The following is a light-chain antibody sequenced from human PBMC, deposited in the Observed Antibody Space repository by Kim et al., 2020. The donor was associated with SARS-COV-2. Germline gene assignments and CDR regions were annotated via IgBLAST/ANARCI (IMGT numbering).Light chain of an antibody. J-gene: IGLJ2*01. CDR1: SLRSYY. CDR3: NSRDSNDNVV. Sequence: SSELTQDPAVSVALGQTVRITCQGDSLRSYYATWYQQKPGQAPIIVIYGKNNRPSGTPDRFSGSSSGNTASLTITGTQAGDKADYYCNSRDSNDNVVFGG. V-gene: IGLV3-19*01. CDR2: GKN.